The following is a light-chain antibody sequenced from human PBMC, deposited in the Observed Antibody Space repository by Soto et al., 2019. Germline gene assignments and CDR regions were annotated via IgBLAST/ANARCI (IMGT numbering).Light chain of an antibody. CDR2: SNN. CDR1: SSNVGSNT. Sequence: QSVLTQPPSASGTPGQRVTIFCSGSSSNVGSNTVNWYQQLPGTAPKLLIYSNNQRPSGVPDRFSGSKSGTSASLAISGLQSEDEADYYRAAWDDSLNGFWVFGGGTQLTVL. J-gene: IGLJ3*02. CDR3: AAWDDSLNGFWV. V-gene: IGLV1-44*01.